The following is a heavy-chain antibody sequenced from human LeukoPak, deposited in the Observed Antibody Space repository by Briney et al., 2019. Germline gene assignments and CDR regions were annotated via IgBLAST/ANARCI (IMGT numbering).Heavy chain of an antibody. J-gene: IGHJ4*02. Sequence: SETLSLTCTVSGGSISSSYYYWGWIRQPPGKGLEWIGTIYYSGNTYYNPSLKSRVTISVDTSMYQFSLKLSSVTAADTALYYCASRSGYYPYWGQGTLVTVSS. D-gene: IGHD3-22*01. CDR1: GGSISSSYYY. CDR3: ASRSGYYPY. CDR2: IYYSGNT. V-gene: IGHV4-39*01.